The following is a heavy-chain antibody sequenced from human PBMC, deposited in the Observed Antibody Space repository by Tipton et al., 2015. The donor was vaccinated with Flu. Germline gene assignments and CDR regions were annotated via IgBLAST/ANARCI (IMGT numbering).Heavy chain of an antibody. CDR2: IYHSGST. V-gene: IGHV4-38-2*01. Sequence: TLSLTCAVSGYSISSGYYWGWIRQPPGKGLEWTGSIYHSGSTYYNPSLKSRVTISVDTSKNQFSLKMSSVTAADTAVYYCARHNYCSSTSCRNPNFDYWGQGNLVTVSS. CDR3: ARHNYCSSTSCRNPNFDY. J-gene: IGHJ4*02. CDR1: GYSISSGYY. D-gene: IGHD2-2*01.